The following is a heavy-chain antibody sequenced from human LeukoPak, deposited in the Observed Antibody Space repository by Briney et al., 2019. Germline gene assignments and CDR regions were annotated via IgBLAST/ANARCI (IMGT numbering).Heavy chain of an antibody. V-gene: IGHV1-3*01. Sequence: ASVKVSCKASGYTFTSYAMHWVRQAPGQRLEWMGWINAGNGNTKYSQKFQGRVTITRDTSASTAYMELSSLRSEDTAVYYCARGAGSYDILTGYSPYYYYYGMDVWGQGTTVTVSS. CDR2: INAGNGNT. J-gene: IGHJ6*02. D-gene: IGHD3-9*01. CDR1: GYTFTSYA. CDR3: ARGAGSYDILTGYSPYYYYYGMDV.